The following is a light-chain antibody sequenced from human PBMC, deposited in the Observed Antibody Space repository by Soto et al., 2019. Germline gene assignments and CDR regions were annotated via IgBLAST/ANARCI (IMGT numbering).Light chain of an antibody. Sequence: DIQMTQSPSTLSASVGDRVVITCRASQSIATWLAWYQQKPGKAPKLLIYDASSLQSGVPSRFSGSGSGTDFTLTISSLQPDDFATYYCQQYSSSWTFGQGTKVEIK. V-gene: IGKV1-5*01. J-gene: IGKJ1*01. CDR3: QQYSSSWT. CDR2: DAS. CDR1: QSIATW.